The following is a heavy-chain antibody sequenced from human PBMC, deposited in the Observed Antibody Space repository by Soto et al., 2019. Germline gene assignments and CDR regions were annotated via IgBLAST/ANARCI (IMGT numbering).Heavy chain of an antibody. CDR1: GGSISSYW. D-gene: IGHD4-17*01. CDR2: IYNGGTT. CDR3: AHGDSQGPLDY. Sequence: SETLSLTCNVTGGSISSYWWSWIRQPPGKGLEWIGYIYNGGTTNYNPSLKRRVTMSVDTSKNQFSLKVNSVTAADTAVYYCAHGDSQGPLDYWGQGTLVTVSS. J-gene: IGHJ4*02. V-gene: IGHV4-59*01.